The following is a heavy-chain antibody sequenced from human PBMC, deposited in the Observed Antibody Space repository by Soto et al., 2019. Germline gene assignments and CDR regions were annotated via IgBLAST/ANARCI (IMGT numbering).Heavy chain of an antibody. Sequence: QVQLQESGPGLVKPSQTLSLTCTVSGGSISSGGYYWSWIRQHPGKGLEWIGYIYYSGSTYYNPSLKSRVTISVDPSKNQCSLKLRSVPAADTAVYYCARGLWFGPAGYFDLWGRGTLVTVSS. V-gene: IGHV4-31*03. CDR2: IYYSGST. D-gene: IGHD3-10*01. CDR3: ARGLWFGPAGYFDL. CDR1: GGSISSGGYY. J-gene: IGHJ2*01.